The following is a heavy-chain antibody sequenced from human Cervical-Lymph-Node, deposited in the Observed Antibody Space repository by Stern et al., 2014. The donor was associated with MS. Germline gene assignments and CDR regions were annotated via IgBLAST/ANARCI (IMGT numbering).Heavy chain of an antibody. CDR1: EFTFSDYY. CDR2: ISGGGSVI. Sequence: VQLVESGGNLVKPAGSLRLSCAASEFTFSDYYMIWIRQAPGKGLEWVSFISGGGSVIYYADSVNGRFTLSRDKAQNFIYMQMHDLRAEDAAVYYFARVRRRHYLDDWGQGTLVTVSS. V-gene: IGHV3-11*01. J-gene: IGHJ4*02. CDR3: ARVRRRHYLDD.